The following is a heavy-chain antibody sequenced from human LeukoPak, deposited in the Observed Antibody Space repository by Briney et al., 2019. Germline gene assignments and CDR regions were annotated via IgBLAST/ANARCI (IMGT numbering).Heavy chain of an antibody. J-gene: IGHJ4*02. CDR2: IIPIFGTA. CDR3: AARLQGSLWLDY. D-gene: IGHD4-11*01. CDR1: GYTFTSYY. Sequence: GASVKVSCKASGYTFTSYYMHWVRQAPGQGLEWMGGIIPIFGTANYAQKFQGRVTITADESTSTAYMELSSLRSEDTAVYYCAARLQGSLWLDYWGQGTLVTVSS. V-gene: IGHV1-69*13.